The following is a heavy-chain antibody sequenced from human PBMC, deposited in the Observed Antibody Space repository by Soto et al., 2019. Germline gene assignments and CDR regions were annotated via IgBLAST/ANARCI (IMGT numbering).Heavy chain of an antibody. CDR3: ARDLPLYYDILTGYPSPRGNNNFDY. V-gene: IGHV1-18*01. Sequence: GASVKVSCKASGYTFTSYGISWVRQAPGQGLEWMGWISAYNGNTNYAQKLQGRVTMTTDTSTSTAYMELRSLRSDDTAVYYCARDLPLYYDILTGYPSPRGNNNFDYWGQGTLVTVSS. CDR1: GYTFTSYG. D-gene: IGHD3-9*01. J-gene: IGHJ4*02. CDR2: ISAYNGNT.